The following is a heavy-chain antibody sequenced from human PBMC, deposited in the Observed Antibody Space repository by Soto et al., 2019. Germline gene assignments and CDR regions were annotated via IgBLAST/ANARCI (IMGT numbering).Heavy chain of an antibody. CDR1: GGSISSYH. CDR3: ARAMSSTWVQHYYYLDV. Sequence: PSETLSLTCSVSGGSISSYHWSWIRQPPGKGLEWIGDLYNSGSTIYNPSLKSRVTISVDTSKNQFSLKLSSVTAADTAVYYCARAMSSTWVQHYYYLDVWGKGTTVTVSS. V-gene: IGHV4-59*01. J-gene: IGHJ6*03. CDR2: LYNSGST. D-gene: IGHD6-13*01.